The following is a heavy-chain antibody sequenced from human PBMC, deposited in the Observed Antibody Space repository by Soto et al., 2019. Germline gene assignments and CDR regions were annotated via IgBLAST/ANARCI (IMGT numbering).Heavy chain of an antibody. D-gene: IGHD3-10*01. Sequence: QVQLQESGPGLVKPSETLSLTCTVSGGSISGYYWTWISQPPGKGLKWVGSLFYSGTTVYNPSLKSRLTISLDTSKNHSSLKLRAVTAADTAVYYCARHRGPAPCYWGQGNMVNAS. CDR3: ARHRGPAPCY. J-gene: IGHJ4*02. CDR2: LFYSGTT. V-gene: IGHV4-39*01. CDR1: GGSISGYY.